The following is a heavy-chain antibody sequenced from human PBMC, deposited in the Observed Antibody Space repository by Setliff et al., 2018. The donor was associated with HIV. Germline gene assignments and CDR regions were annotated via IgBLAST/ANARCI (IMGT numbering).Heavy chain of an antibody. CDR3: ARAAAGNTGPFDL. D-gene: IGHD4-17*01. J-gene: IGHJ4*02. CDR1: GFTFSNYE. Sequence: GGSLRLSCAASGFTFSNYEMNWVRQAPGKGLEWVSSISASATYIYYADSVKGRFTISRDNAENSLYLQMNSLRAEDTAVYYCARAAAGNTGPFDLWGQGSPVTVSS. V-gene: IGHV3-21*01. CDR2: ISASATYI.